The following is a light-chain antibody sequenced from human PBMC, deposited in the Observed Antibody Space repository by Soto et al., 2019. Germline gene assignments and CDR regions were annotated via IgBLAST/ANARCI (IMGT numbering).Light chain of an antibody. CDR2: AAS. J-gene: IGKJ1*01. CDR3: QQSSTSRWT. Sequence: DIQMTQSPSSLSASVGDRVTITCRASQTINSYLNWYQQKPGKAPNLLIHAASNLEYGVSSRFTGSGSGTDFTLTISSLQPEDFATYYCQQSSTSRWTFGQGTKVDIK. CDR1: QTINSY. V-gene: IGKV1-39*01.